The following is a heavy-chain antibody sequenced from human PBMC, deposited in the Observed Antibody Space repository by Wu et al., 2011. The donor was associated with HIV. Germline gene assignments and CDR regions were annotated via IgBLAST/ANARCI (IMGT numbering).Heavy chain of an antibody. Sequence: QVQLVQSGTEMKKPGSSVKVSCKASGGTFSSHGISWVRQAPGQGLEWMGGIIGIFGKANYAQKFHGRVTITADKSTSTAYMELRSLRSEDTAVYYCARDFGGDEEYWGQGTLVTVSS. J-gene: IGHJ4*02. CDR1: GGTFSSHG. CDR2: IIGIFGKA. V-gene: IGHV1-69*14. CDR3: ARDFGGDEEY. D-gene: IGHD2-21*01.